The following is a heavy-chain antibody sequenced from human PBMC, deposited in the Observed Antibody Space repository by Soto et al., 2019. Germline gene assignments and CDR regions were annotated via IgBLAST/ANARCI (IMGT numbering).Heavy chain of an antibody. CDR1: VSPLGANA. Sequence: LKLSCVFSVSPLGANAISWVRQAPGKGLEWVSGLSNTGRRTSYADSVKGRFNISRDNSENTVYLQMNSLRVEDTAVYYCATEMGATQGPFDNWGQGTLVTVSS. CDR3: ATEMGATQGPFDN. V-gene: IGHV3-23*01. CDR2: LSNTGRRT. D-gene: IGHD1-26*01. J-gene: IGHJ4*02.